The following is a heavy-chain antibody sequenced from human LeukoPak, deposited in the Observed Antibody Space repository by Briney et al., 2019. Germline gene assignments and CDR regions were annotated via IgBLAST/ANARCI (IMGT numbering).Heavy chain of an antibody. Sequence: SETLSLTCTVSGGSISSSSYYWGWIRQPPGKGLEWIGSIYYSGSTYYNPSLKSRVTISVDTSKNQFSLKLSSVTAADTAVYYCARDLWSYYGSGSYYKDWGQGTLVTVSS. V-gene: IGHV4-39*07. CDR2: IYYSGST. J-gene: IGHJ4*02. D-gene: IGHD3-10*01. CDR1: GGSISSSSYY. CDR3: ARDLWSYYGSGSYYKD.